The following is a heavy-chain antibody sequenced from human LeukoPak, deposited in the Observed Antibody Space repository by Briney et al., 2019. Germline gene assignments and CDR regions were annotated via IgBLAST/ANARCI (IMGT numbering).Heavy chain of an antibody. Sequence: PGGSLRLSCAASGFTFSSYWMSWVRQAPGKGLEWVANIKQDGSEKYYVDSVKGRFTISRDNAKNSLYLQMNSLRAEDTAVYYCAKGRTAMAKDYYDSSGYFGAFDIWGQGTMVTVSS. CDR1: GFTFSSYW. V-gene: IGHV3-7*03. CDR2: IKQDGSEK. D-gene: IGHD3-22*01. J-gene: IGHJ3*02. CDR3: AKGRTAMAKDYYDSSGYFGAFDI.